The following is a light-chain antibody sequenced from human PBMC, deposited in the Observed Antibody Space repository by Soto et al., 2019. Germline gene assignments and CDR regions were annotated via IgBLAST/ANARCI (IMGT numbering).Light chain of an antibody. CDR3: QQLNTFWS. Sequence: DIQMTQSPSSLSASVGDRVTITCQASQDISNYLNWYQQKPGKAPKLLIYDASNLETGVPSRFSGSGSGTEFSLTISCLQPDDVATYYCQQLNTFWSFGQGTKVDIK. CDR2: DAS. CDR1: QDISNY. V-gene: IGKV1-33*01. J-gene: IGKJ1*01.